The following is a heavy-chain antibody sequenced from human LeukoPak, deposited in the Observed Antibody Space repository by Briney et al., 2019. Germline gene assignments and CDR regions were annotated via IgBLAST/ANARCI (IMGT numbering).Heavy chain of an antibody. CDR3: ARQTKGGITMVRGVLSDAFDI. D-gene: IGHD3-10*01. CDR1: GYSFTSYW. V-gene: IGHV5-51*01. J-gene: IGHJ3*02. Sequence: GESLQISCKGSGYSFTSYWIGWVRQMPGKGLEWMGIIYPGDSDTRYSPSFQGQVTISADKSISTAYLQWSSLKASDTAMYYCARQTKGGITMVRGVLSDAFDIWGQGTMVTVSS. CDR2: IYPGDSDT.